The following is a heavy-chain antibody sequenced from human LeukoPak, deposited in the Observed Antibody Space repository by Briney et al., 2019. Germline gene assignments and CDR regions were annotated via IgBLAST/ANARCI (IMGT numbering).Heavy chain of an antibody. D-gene: IGHD2-8*01. V-gene: IGHV3-11*01. Sequence: GGSLRLSCAASGFTFSDYYMTWIRQAPGKGLEWVSYISSSGSTIYYTDSVKGPFTISRDNAKNSLFLQMSSLRAEDTAVYYCARLVRWPTSFDYWGQGTLVTVSS. CDR2: ISSSGSTI. J-gene: IGHJ4*02. CDR1: GFTFSDYY. CDR3: ARLVRWPTSFDY.